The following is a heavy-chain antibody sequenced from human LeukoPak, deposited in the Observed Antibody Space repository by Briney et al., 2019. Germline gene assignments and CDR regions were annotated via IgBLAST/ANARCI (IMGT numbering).Heavy chain of an antibody. CDR1: GGSFSGYY. V-gene: IGHV4-34*01. D-gene: IGHD3-22*01. CDR2: INHSGST. CDR3: ATTPRGYNWFDP. Sequence: SETLSLTCAVYGGSFSGYYWSWIRQPPGKGLEWIGEINHSGSTNYNPSLKSRVTISVDTSKNQFSLNLSSVTAADTAVYYCATTPRGYNWFDPWGLGTLVTVSS. J-gene: IGHJ5*02.